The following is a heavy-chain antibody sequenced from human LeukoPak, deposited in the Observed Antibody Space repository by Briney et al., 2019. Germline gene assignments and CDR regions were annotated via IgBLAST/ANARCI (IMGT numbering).Heavy chain of an antibody. D-gene: IGHD6-19*01. V-gene: IGHV3-30*04. J-gene: IGHJ4*02. CDR2: ISYDGSNK. CDR1: GFTFSSYA. Sequence: PGRSLRLSCAASGFTFSSYAMHWVRQAPGKGLEWVAVISYDGSNKYYADSVKGRFTISRDNSKNTLYLQMNSLRAEDTAVYYCARHRQWLVNFDYWGQGTLVTVSS. CDR3: ARHRQWLVNFDY.